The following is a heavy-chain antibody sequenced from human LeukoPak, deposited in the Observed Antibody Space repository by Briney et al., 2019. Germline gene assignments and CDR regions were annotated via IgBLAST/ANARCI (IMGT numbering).Heavy chain of an antibody. CDR3: ATETRGPYYYDSSGYHDAFDI. Sequence: SETLSLTCAVYGGSFSGYYWSWIRQPPGKGLEWIGEINYSGSTNYNPSLKSRVTISVDTSKNQFSLKLSSVTAADTAVYYCATETRGPYYYDSSGYHDAFDIWGQGTMVTVSS. D-gene: IGHD3-22*01. CDR2: INYSGST. V-gene: IGHV4-34*01. CDR1: GGSFSGYY. J-gene: IGHJ3*02.